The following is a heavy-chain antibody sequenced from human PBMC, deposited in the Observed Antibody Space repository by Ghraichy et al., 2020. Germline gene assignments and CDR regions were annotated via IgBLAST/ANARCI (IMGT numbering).Heavy chain of an antibody. V-gene: IGHV3-15*01. CDR2: IKSKSDGGTT. J-gene: IGHJ4*02. CDR1: GFAFSNAW. Sequence: GGSLRLSCAASGFAFSNAWMTWVRQAPGKGLEWVGRIKSKSDGGTTDYAAPVKGRFSISRDDSINMLFLQMPSLETEDTAVYYCTTDARKTGVVAAGYWGQGTLVSVSS. CDR3: TTDARKTGVVAAGY. D-gene: IGHD7-27*01.